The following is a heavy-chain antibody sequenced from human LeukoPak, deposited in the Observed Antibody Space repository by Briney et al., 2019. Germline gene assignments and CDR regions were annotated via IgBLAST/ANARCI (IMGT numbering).Heavy chain of an antibody. V-gene: IGHV3-66*01. D-gene: IGHD3-16*02. CDR3: AKDEGYDYVWGSYRYNYFDY. CDR1: GFTVSYNL. J-gene: IGHJ4*02. CDR2: IHNSGST. Sequence: GGSLRLSCAASGFTVSYNLMSWVRQAPGKGLAWVSVIHNSGSTFYADSVRGRFTISRDNSKNTLYLQMNSLRAEDTAVYYCAKDEGYDYVWGSYRYNYFDYWGQGTLVTVSS.